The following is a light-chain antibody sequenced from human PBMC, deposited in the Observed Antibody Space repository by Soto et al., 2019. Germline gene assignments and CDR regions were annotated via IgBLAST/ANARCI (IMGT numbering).Light chain of an antibody. V-gene: IGKV1-12*01. CDR2: ATS. Sequence: IQMTQSPSSVSASVGDRVTITCRASQDIASWLAWFQQKPGKAPKLLIHATSSLQSGVPSRFSGSGSGTDFTLTISSLQPEDFATYYCQQANSFPQVTFGGGTKVEIK. J-gene: IGKJ4*01. CDR3: QQANSFPQVT. CDR1: QDIASW.